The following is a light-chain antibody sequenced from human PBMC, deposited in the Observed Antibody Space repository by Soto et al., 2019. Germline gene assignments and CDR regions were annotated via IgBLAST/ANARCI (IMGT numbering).Light chain of an antibody. CDR2: EVT. CDR3: YSYRSGSAHV. J-gene: IGLJ1*01. V-gene: IGLV2-14*01. CDR1: SSDVGGYNR. Sequence: QSLLTQPASVSGSPGQSITISCTGTSSDVGGYNRVSWYQQHPDKAPKLIIYEVTNRPSGISNRFSGSKSGDTASLTISGLQAEDEADYYCYSYRSGSAHVFGTGTKVTVL.